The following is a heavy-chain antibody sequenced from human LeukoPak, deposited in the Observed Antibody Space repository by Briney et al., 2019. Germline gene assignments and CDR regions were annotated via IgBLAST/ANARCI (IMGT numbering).Heavy chain of an antibody. CDR2: IWYDGSNK. J-gene: IGHJ4*02. V-gene: IGHV3-33*01. Sequence: GRSLRLSCAASGFTFSSYGMHWVRQAPGKGLEWVAVIWYDGSNKYYADFVKGRFTISRDNSKNTLYLQMNSLRAEDTAVYYCARGNTAMVTWGQGTLVTVSS. D-gene: IGHD5-18*01. CDR1: GFTFSSYG. CDR3: ARGNTAMVT.